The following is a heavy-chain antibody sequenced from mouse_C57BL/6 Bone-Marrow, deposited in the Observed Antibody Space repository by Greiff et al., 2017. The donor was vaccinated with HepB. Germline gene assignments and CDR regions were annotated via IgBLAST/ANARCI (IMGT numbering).Heavy chain of an antibody. CDR3: ARRRIYYGAFDY. CDR2: IYPGDGDT. D-gene: IGHD1-1*01. V-gene: IGHV1-80*01. CDR1: GYAFSSYW. J-gene: IGHJ2*01. Sequence: VQLQQSGAELVKPGASVKISCKASGYAFSSYWMNWVKQRPGKGLEWIGQIYPGDGDTNYNGKFKGKATLTADKSSSPAYMQLSSLTSEDSAVYFCARRRIYYGAFDYWGQGTTLTVSS.